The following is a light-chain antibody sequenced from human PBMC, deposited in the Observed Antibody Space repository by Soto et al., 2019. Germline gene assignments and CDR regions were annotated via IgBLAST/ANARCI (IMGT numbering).Light chain of an antibody. J-gene: IGKJ5*01. V-gene: IGKV3-15*01. Sequence: EIVMTQSTATLSVSPGERATLSCRASQSVSSNLAWYQQKPGQAPRLLMYATSTRATGIPDRFSGSGSGTEFSLTISSLQSEDFAVYHCQQYDNKPPITFGQGTRLEIK. CDR3: QQYDNKPPIT. CDR2: ATS. CDR1: QSVSSN.